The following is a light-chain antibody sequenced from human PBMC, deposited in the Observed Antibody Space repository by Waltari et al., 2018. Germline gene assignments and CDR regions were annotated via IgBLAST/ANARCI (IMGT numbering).Light chain of an antibody. CDR3: SSYSDTNTLV. CDR1: SSDIGDYNY. J-gene: IGLJ2*01. Sequence: QAALTQRRPVSGSPGPSGPITCTGSSSDIGDYNYVAWYHQHPGTAPKLMIYEVNERPSGVSDRFSGSKSGNTASLTISGLQTEDEADYYCSSYSDTNTLVFGGGTRLNVL. V-gene: IGLV2-11*01. CDR2: EVN.